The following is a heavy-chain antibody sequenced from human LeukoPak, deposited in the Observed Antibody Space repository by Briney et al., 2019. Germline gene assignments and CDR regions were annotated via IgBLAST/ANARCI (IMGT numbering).Heavy chain of an antibody. CDR2: IERKSDGGTT. Sequence: GGSLRLSYAASGFTFSNAWMSCVGQAPGKGLECFGRIERKSDGGTTDYAAPVQDRCSISRDDSKNTLYLQMNSLKTEDTAVYYCTKLGTIAGWGQGTLVTVSS. CDR1: GFTFSNAW. CDR3: TKLGTIAG. J-gene: IGHJ4*02. V-gene: IGHV3-15*04. D-gene: IGHD5-24*01.